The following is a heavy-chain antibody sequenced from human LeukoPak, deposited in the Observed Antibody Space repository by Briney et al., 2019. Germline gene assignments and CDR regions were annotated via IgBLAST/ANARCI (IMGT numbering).Heavy chain of an antibody. CDR1: GYTFTSYD. J-gene: IGHJ6*03. V-gene: IGHV1-8*01. CDR3: ARGLRYCSGGRCYFSPPYYYYMDV. D-gene: IGHD2-15*01. Sequence: ASVTVSCKASGYTFTSYDINWVRQAPGQGFEWMGWMNPNSGNTDYAQKFQGRVTMTRNTSISTAYMELSSLRSEDTAVYYCARGLRYCSGGRCYFSPPYYYYMDVWGKGTTVTISS. CDR2: MNPNSGNT.